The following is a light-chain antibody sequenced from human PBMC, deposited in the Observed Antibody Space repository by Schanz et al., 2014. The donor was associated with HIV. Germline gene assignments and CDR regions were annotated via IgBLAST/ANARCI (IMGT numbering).Light chain of an antibody. CDR1: QTISSY. V-gene: IGKV1-39*01. J-gene: IGKJ2*01. CDR2: AAS. Sequence: DIQMTQSPSSLSASLGDIVTITCRASQTISSYLNWYQQKPGKAPRLLIYAASSLHSGVPSRFSGSGSGTDFTLTISSLQSEDVATYYCQKYNSAPYTFGQGTKLEIK. CDR3: QKYNSAPYT.